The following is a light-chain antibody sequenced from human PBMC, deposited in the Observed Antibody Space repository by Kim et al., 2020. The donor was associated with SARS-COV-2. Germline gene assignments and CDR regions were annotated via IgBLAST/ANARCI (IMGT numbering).Light chain of an antibody. CDR3: QQYNGYVLT. CDR1: QSINGV. V-gene: IGKV1-5*01. J-gene: IGKJ4*01. CDR2: DAS. Sequence: ASVEGRGTITGRDSQSINGVLAWYQQKPGKAPNLLIYDASSLESGVPSRFSGSGSGTEFTLTISSLQPDDIATYYCQQYNGYVLTFGGGTKVDIK.